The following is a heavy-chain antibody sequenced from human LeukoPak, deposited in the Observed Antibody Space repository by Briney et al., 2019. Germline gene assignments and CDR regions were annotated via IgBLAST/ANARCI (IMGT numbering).Heavy chain of an antibody. J-gene: IGHJ4*02. CDR2: ISSSSSYI. CDR3: ARAIDILTGPLFDY. CDR1: GFTFSSYS. V-gene: IGHV3-21*01. Sequence: GGSLRLSCAASGFTFSSYSMNWVRQAPGKGLEWVSPISSSSSYIYYADSVKGRFTISRDNAKNSLYLQMNSLRAEDTAVYYCARAIDILTGPLFDYWGQGTLVTVSS. D-gene: IGHD3-9*01.